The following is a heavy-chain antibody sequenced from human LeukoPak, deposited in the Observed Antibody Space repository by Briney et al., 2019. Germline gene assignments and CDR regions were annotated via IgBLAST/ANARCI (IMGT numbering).Heavy chain of an antibody. Sequence: PSETLSLTCTVPGGSISSYYWSWIRQPPGKGLEWIGYIYYSGSTNYNPSLKSRVTISVDTSKNQFSLKLSSVTAADTAVYYCAREIYDILDRWFDPWGQGTLVTVSS. CDR1: GGSISSYY. CDR2: IYYSGST. CDR3: AREIYDILDRWFDP. V-gene: IGHV4-59*01. J-gene: IGHJ5*02. D-gene: IGHD3-9*01.